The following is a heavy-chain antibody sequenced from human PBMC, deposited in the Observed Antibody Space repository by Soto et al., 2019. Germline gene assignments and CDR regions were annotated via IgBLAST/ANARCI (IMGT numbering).Heavy chain of an antibody. J-gene: IGHJ6*02. CDR3: ERDNIQLWPKGDYYYGMDV. CDR2: IYYSGST. D-gene: IGHD5-18*01. V-gene: IGHV4-31*03. Sequence: PSESLSLTCTVSGGPISSGGYSWTWIRQHPGKGLEWIGYIYYSGSTNYNPSLKSRVTISVDTSKNQFSLKLRYVTAADTDVYYCERDNIQLWPKGDYYYGMDVWGQGTTVTVSS. CDR1: GGPISSGGYS.